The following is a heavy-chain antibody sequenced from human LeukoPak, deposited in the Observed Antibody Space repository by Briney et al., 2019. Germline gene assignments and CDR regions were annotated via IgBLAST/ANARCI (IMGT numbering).Heavy chain of an antibody. D-gene: IGHD3-22*01. V-gene: IGHV3-11*01. Sequence: GGSLRLSCAASGFTFSDYYMSWIRQAPGKGLEWVSYISSSGSTIYYADSVKGRFTISRDNAKNSLYLQTNSLRAEDTAVYYCARDTTRRDYYDSSGYYLHYWGQGTLVTVSS. CDR2: ISSSGSTI. J-gene: IGHJ4*02. CDR3: ARDTTRRDYYDSSGYYLHY. CDR1: GFTFSDYY.